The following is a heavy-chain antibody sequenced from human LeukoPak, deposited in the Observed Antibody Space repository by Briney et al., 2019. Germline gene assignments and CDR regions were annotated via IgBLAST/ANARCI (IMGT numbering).Heavy chain of an antibody. D-gene: IGHD2-2*01. J-gene: IGHJ4*02. CDR1: GYTFSAYC. CDR2: INPNSGGT. CDR3: ARDMGTSDLPDDY. V-gene: IGHV1-2*01. Sequence: GASVKVSCKASGYTFSAYCMHWVRQATGQGLEWMGWINPNSGGTDYAEKFQGRVTSSRDTSISTAYMELSKLRNDDTAVYYCARDMGTSDLPDDYWGQGTLVTVSS.